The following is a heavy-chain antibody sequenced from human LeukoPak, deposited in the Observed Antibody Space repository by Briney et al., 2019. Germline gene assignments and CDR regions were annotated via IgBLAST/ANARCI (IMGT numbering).Heavy chain of an antibody. V-gene: IGHV3-23*01. CDR1: GFIFSSYA. CDR3: AKDMGSGTPTYFDY. D-gene: IGHD1-14*01. Sequence: GGSLRLSCAASGFIFSSYAMSWVRQAPGKGLEWVSGISSSSDRTYYADSVKGRFTISTDNSKNTLSLQMNSLRAEDTAVYYCAKDMGSGTPTYFDYWGQGNLVTVSS. CDR2: ISSSSDRT. J-gene: IGHJ4*02.